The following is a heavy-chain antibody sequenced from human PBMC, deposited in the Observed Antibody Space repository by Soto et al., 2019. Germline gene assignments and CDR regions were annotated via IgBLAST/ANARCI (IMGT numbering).Heavy chain of an antibody. CDR1: GGSISSGVYY. J-gene: IGHJ4*02. D-gene: IGHD4-17*01. Sequence: SGTLSLTCTVSGGSISSGVYYWTWIRQHPGKGLEWIGYIYYSGSTSYNPSLKSRVTMSVDTPKSQFSLKLSSVTAADTAVYYCASSYGDQTFFDSWGQGTLVTVSS. CDR3: ASSYGDQTFFDS. V-gene: IGHV4-31*03. CDR2: IYYSGST.